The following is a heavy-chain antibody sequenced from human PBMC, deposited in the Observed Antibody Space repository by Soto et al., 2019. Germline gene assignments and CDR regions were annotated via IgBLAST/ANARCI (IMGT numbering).Heavy chain of an antibody. CDR2: IWYDGNKK. V-gene: IGHV3-33*03. CDR3: ASGRAGDGFDY. D-gene: IGHD7-27*01. CDR1: GFTFSSYD. Sequence: QVQLVESGGGVVQPGRSLRLSCAASGFTFSSYDMHWVRQAPGKGLEWVAVIWYDGNKKYYADSVKGRFTISRDNSKNARYLQMNSLRAEDRVVYYCASGRAGDGFDYWGQGTLVTVSS. J-gene: IGHJ4*02.